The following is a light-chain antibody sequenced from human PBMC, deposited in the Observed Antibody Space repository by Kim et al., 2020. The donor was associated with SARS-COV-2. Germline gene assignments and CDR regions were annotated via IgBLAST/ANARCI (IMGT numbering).Light chain of an antibody. Sequence: SVGDRVTVTCRASQGISNYLAWYQQKPGKVPKLLIYAASTLQSGVPSRFSGSGSGTDFTLTISSLQPEDVATYYCQKYNSAPALTFGGGTKVEIK. CDR3: QKYNSAPALT. CDR1: QGISNY. J-gene: IGKJ4*01. CDR2: AAS. V-gene: IGKV1-27*01.